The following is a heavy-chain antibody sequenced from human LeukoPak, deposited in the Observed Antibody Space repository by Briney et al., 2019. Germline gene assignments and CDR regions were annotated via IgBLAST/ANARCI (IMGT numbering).Heavy chain of an antibody. CDR3: ARHGSGSYYRFAWFDP. V-gene: IGHV4-34*01. Sequence: GSLRLSCAASGFTFSNAWMSWVRQAPGKGLEWIGEINHSGSTNYNPSLKSRVTISVDTSKNQFSLKLSSVTAADTAVYYCARHGSGSYYRFAWFDPWGQGTLVTVSS. CDR2: INHSGST. J-gene: IGHJ5*02. D-gene: IGHD3-10*01. CDR1: GFTFSNAW.